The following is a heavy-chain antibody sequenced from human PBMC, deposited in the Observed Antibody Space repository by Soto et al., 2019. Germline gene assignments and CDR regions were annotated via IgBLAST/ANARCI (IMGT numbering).Heavy chain of an antibody. CDR3: ARCLADYSSAWLPHDAFDI. D-gene: IGHD2-21*01. J-gene: IGHJ3*02. CDR1: GGSISSGDYY. Sequence: QVQLQESGPGLVKPSQTLSLTCTVSGGSISSGDYYWSWIRQPPGKGLEWIGYIYYSGSTYYNPSLKSRVTISVDTSKNQFSLKLSSVTAADTAVYYCARCLADYSSAWLPHDAFDIWGQGTMVTVSS. CDR2: IYYSGST. V-gene: IGHV4-30-4*01.